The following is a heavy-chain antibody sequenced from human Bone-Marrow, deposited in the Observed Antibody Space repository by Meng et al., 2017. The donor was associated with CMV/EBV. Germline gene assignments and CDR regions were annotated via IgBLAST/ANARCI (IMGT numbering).Heavy chain of an antibody. J-gene: IGHJ6*02. D-gene: IGHD6-13*01. CDR3: ARDARAQQLVPYYYGMDV. CDR2: ISWNSDYI. V-gene: IGHV3-9*01. CDR1: GISFDDYG. Sequence: GGSLRLSCAVSGISFDDYGMHWVRQPPGKGLEWVSGISWNSDYIVYGDSVKGRFTISRDNAKSSLYLQMNSLRAEDTAVYYCARDARAQQLVPYYYGMDVWGQGTTVTVSS.